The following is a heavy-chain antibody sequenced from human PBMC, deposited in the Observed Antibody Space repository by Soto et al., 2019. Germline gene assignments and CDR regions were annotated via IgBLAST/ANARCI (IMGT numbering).Heavy chain of an antibody. CDR3: ARTRAYRSSTSCYLDY. D-gene: IGHD2-2*01. CDR2: IYHSGST. Sequence: SETLSLTCAVSGGSISSGGYSWSWIRQPPGKGLEWIGYIYHSGSTYYNPSLKSRVTISVDRSKNHFSLKLSSVTAEDTAVYYCARTRAYRSSTSCYLDYLRQGTLLIFSS. CDR1: GGSISSGGYS. J-gene: IGHJ4*02. V-gene: IGHV4-30-2*01.